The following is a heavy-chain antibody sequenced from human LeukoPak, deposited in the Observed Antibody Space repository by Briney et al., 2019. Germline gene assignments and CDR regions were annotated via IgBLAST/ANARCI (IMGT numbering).Heavy chain of an antibody. D-gene: IGHD6-6*01. J-gene: IGHJ5*02. V-gene: IGHV5-51*01. CDR1: GYGFTSYW. CDR3: ARTYDYHSNSSRPYNWFDP. Sequence: GESLKISCKGSGYGFTSYWIGWVRQMPGKGLEWMGIIYPGDSDTRYSPSFQGQVTISADKSISTAYLQWSSLKASDTAMYYCARTYDYHSNSSRPYNWFDPWGQGTLVTVSS. CDR2: IYPGDSDT.